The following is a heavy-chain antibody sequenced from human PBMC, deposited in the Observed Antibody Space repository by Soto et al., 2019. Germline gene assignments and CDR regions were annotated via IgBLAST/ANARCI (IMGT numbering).Heavy chain of an antibody. V-gene: IGHV3-53*01. CDR3: ARVTFQKAFDI. D-gene: IGHD3-16*01. Sequence: GASVKVSCAASGFTVSSNYMSWVRQAPGKGLEWVSVIYSGGSTYYADSVKGRFTISRDNSKNTLYLQMNSLRAEDMAVYYCARVTFQKAFDIWGQGTMVTVSS. J-gene: IGHJ3*02. CDR2: IYSGGST. CDR1: GFTVSSNY.